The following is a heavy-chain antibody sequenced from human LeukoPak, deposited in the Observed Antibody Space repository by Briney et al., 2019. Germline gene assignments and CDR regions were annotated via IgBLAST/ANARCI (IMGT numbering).Heavy chain of an antibody. V-gene: IGHV3-30-3*01. J-gene: IGHJ4*02. Sequence: GRSLRLSCAASGFTFSSYAMHWVRQAPGKGLEWVAVLSYDGSNKYYADSVKDRFTISGDNSKNTLYLQMNSLRAEDTAVYYCARVQTTATNDYWGQGTLVTVSS. D-gene: IGHD1-1*01. CDR1: GFTFSSYA. CDR3: ARVQTTATNDY. CDR2: LSYDGSNK.